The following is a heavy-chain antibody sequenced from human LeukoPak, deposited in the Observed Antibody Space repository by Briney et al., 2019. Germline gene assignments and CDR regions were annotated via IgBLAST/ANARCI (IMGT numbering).Heavy chain of an antibody. CDR3: ARSYYDFWSGYSWEWYFDY. CDR2: IYYSGST. J-gene: IGHJ4*02. V-gene: IGHV4-61*08. CDR1: GGSISSGGYY. Sequence: PSETLSLTCTVSGGSISSGGYYWSWIRQHPGKGLEWIGYIYYSGSTNYNPSLKSRVTISVDTSKNQFSLKLSSVTAADTAVYYCARSYYDFWSGYSWEWYFDYWGQGTLVTVSS. D-gene: IGHD3-3*01.